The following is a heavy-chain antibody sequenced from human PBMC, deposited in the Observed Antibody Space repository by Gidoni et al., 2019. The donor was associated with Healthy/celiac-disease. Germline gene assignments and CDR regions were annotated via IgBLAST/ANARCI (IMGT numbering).Heavy chain of an antibody. V-gene: IGHV3-23*01. CDR3: AKVGDSAAVDY. Sequence: EVQLLESGGGLVQPGGCLSLSCVASGFTFSSYALSWVRQAPGEGLEWVSAISGSGGSTYYADSVKGRFTISRDNSKNTLYLQMNSLRAEDTAVYYCAKVGDSAAVDYWGQGTLVTVSS. J-gene: IGHJ4*02. D-gene: IGHD6-13*01. CDR1: GFTFSSYA. CDR2: ISGSGGST.